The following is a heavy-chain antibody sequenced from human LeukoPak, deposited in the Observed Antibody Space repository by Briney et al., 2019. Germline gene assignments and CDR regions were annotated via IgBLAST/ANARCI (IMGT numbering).Heavy chain of an antibody. J-gene: IGHJ4*02. CDR2: ISSDGSNQ. CDR3: ATDRASKGEQWLGYLSF. D-gene: IGHD6-19*01. Sequence: GGSLRLSCAASGFTFSIYAMNWVRQAPGKGLEWVTVISSDGSNQYYADSVKGRFTISRDNSKNTLYLQMNSLRTEDTAVYYCATDRASKGEQWLGYLSFWGQGTLVTVSS. CDR1: GFTFSIYA. V-gene: IGHV3-30*03.